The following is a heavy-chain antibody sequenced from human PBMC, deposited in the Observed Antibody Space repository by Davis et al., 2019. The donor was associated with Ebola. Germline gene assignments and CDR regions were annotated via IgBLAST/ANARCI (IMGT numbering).Heavy chain of an antibody. CDR1: GYTFTSYA. J-gene: IGHJ4*02. D-gene: IGHD6-19*01. CDR2: INAGNGNT. CDR3: ARDRIGSGWYFGY. V-gene: IGHV1-3*01. Sequence: ASVKVSCKASGYTFTSYAMHWVRQAPGQRLEWMGWINAGNGNTKYSQKFQGRVTITRDTSASTAYMELSSLRSEDTAVYYCARDRIGSGWYFGYWGQGTLVTASS.